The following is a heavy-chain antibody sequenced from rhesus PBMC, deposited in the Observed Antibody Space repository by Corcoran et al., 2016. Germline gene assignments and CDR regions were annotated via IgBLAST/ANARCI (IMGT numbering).Heavy chain of an antibody. V-gene: IGHV4-122*02. J-gene: IGHJ1*01. D-gene: IGHD4-23*01. Sequence: QVQLQESGPGLVKPSETLSLTCAVSGGSISSGYYYWSWIRQPPGKGLEWIGYITYSGSPSYNPSRKSRVTISRDTSKNQFCLKLSSVTAADTAVYYCAREYPVTTRFEFWGQGALVTVSS. CDR3: AREYPVTTRFEF. CDR1: GGSISSGYYY. CDR2: ITYSGSP.